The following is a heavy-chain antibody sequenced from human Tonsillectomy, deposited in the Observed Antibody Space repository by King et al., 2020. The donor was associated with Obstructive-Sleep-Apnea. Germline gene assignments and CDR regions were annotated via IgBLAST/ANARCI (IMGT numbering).Heavy chain of an antibody. D-gene: IGHD3-9*01. Sequence: VQLVESGGGSVQPGGSLRLSCEASGFTFSRHDMHWVRQATGKGLEWVSGIGTAGDTYFPDSVEGRFTISRENTKNSLFLQMNSLRAADTAVYYFARLTNGAVTHWYFDLWGRGTLVTVSS. J-gene: IGHJ2*01. CDR2: IGTAGDT. CDR1: GFTFSRHD. CDR3: ARLTNGAVTHWYFDL. V-gene: IGHV3-13*01.